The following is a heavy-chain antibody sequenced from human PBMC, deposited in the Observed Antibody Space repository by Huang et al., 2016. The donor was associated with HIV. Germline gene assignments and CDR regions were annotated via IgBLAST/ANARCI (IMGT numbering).Heavy chain of an antibody. J-gene: IGHJ5*02. Sequence: QVQLVESGGGVVQPGRSLRLSCVASGFIFSSYGMHWVRQAPGEGLEWVAVISYDGSNEYYADSVKGRFTISRDNSKNTLYLQMNSLRAEDTAVYYCAKDRVLYSSGLQNHWGQGTLVTVSS. CDR2: ISYDGSNE. CDR1: GFIFSSYG. CDR3: AKDRVLYSSGLQNH. D-gene: IGHD6-19*01. V-gene: IGHV3-30*18.